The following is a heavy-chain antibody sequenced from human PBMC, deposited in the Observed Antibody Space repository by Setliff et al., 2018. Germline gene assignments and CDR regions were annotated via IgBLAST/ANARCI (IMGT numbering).Heavy chain of an antibody. V-gene: IGHV3-9*01. CDR2: IRAGSDNI. D-gene: IGHD6-13*01. J-gene: IGHJ3*02. Sequence: GGSLRLSCAASGFIFDDYAMHWVRQAPGKGLGWVSGIRAGSDNIAYADSVKGRFTFSRDNAKNSLYLQMNSLRAEDTAIYYCVRERSGYSSNWYTLDAFDIWGQGTMVTVSS. CDR1: GFIFDDYA. CDR3: VRERSGYSSNWYTLDAFDI.